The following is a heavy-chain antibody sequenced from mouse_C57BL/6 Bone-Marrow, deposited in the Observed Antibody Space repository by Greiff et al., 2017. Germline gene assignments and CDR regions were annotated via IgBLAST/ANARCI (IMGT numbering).Heavy chain of an antibody. CDR3: ARESQAYYSNYEEDY. Sequence: VQLQQSGTELVKPGASVKLSCTASGFNIKDYYMHWVKQRTEQGLEWIGRIDPEDGETKYAPKFQGKATITADTASNTAYLQLSSLTSEDTAVYYCARESQAYYSNYEEDYWGQGTTLTVSS. CDR2: IDPEDGET. J-gene: IGHJ2*01. V-gene: IGHV14-2*01. CDR1: GFNIKDYY. D-gene: IGHD2-5*01.